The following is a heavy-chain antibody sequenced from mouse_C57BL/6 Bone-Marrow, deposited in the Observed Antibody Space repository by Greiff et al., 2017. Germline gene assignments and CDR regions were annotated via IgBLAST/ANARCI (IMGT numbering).Heavy chain of an antibody. D-gene: IGHD2-4*01. Sequence: QVQLKESGAELARPGASVKMSCKASGYTFTSYTMHWVKQRPGQGLEWIGYINPSSGYTKYNQKFKDKATLTADKSSSTAYMQLSSLTSEDSAVYYCARSPYDYGEFAYWGQGTLVTVSA. V-gene: IGHV1-4*01. J-gene: IGHJ3*01. CDR2: INPSSGYT. CDR3: ARSPYDYGEFAY. CDR1: GYTFTSYT.